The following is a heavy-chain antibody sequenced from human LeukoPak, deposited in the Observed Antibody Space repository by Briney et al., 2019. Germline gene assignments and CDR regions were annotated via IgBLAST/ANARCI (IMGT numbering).Heavy chain of an antibody. CDR2: IYSSGST. D-gene: IGHD3/OR15-3a*01. J-gene: IGHJ4*02. CDR3: ARQTGSGLFILP. Sequence: SETLSLTCTVSGGSISSYYWSWFRQPPGKGLEWIGYIYSSGSTNYNPSLKSRVTISVDTSKNQFSLKLSSVTAADTAVYYCARQTGSGLFILPGGQGTLVTVSS. CDR1: GGSISSYY. V-gene: IGHV4-59*01.